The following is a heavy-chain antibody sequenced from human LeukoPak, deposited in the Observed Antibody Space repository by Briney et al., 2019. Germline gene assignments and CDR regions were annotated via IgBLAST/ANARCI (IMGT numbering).Heavy chain of an antibody. CDR3: ARRPAETSNFGAFDN. J-gene: IGHJ3*02. CDR2: IYPANSDT. V-gene: IGHV5-51*01. Sequence: GESLKISCKGSGYIFTTYWLGWVRQMPGKGLEWVAIIYPANSDTRYSPSFQGQVTISADKSISTAYLQWSSLKASDTAIYYRARRPAETSNFGAFDNWGQGTIVTVSS. CDR1: GYIFTTYW. D-gene: IGHD4-11*01.